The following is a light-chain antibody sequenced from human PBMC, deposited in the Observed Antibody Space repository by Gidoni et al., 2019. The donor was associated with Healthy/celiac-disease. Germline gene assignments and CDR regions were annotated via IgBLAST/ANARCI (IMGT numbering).Light chain of an antibody. V-gene: IGKV1-8*01. CDR2: AAS. CDR3: QQYYSYPPR. Sequence: AIRMTQSPSSFSASTGDRVTITCRASQGISSYLAWYQQKPGKAPKLLIYAASTLQSGVPSRFSGSGSGTDFTLTISCLQSEDFATYYCQQYYSYPPRFXQXTKLEIK. CDR1: QGISSY. J-gene: IGKJ2*03.